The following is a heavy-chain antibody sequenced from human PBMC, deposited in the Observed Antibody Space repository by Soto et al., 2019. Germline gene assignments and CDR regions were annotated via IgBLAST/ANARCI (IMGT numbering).Heavy chain of an antibody. D-gene: IGHD5-12*01. J-gene: IGHJ6*03. V-gene: IGHV3-33*01. Sequence: QVQLVESGGGVVQPGRSLRLSCEASGFTFSSYGMHWVRQAPGKGLEWVAVIWYDGSNKYYADSVKGRFTISRDNSKNTLYLQMNSLRAEDTAVYYCARDAGFGYGRHMDVWGKGTTVTVSS. CDR1: GFTFSSYG. CDR3: ARDAGFGYGRHMDV. CDR2: IWYDGSNK.